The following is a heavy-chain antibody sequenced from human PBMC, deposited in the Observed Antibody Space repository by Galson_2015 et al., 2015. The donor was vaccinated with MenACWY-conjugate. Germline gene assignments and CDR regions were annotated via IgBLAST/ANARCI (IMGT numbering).Heavy chain of an antibody. CDR2: ISSTGSYI. CDR1: GFTFSNYH. J-gene: IGHJ5*02. V-gene: IGHV3-21*01. CDR3: AKGTTASRPNWFDP. D-gene: IGHD6-6*01. Sequence: SLRLSCAASGFTFSNYHMDWVRQTPGKGLEWVSCISSTGSYIYYADSLKGRFTISRDNAKNSLYLQMSSLTSEDTAVYYCAKGTTASRPNWFDPWGQGTLVTVSS.